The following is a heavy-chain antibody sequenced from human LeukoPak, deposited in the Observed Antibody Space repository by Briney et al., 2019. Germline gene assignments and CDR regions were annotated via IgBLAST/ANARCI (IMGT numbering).Heavy chain of an antibody. CDR1: GGSISSGDYY. V-gene: IGHV4-30-4*01. CDR3: ARHGPHCGGDCYSNYYYYYYMDV. J-gene: IGHJ6*03. CDR2: IYYSGST. Sequence: SETLSLTCTVSGGSISSGDYYWSWIRQPPGKGLEWIGYIYYSGSTYYNPSLKSRVTISVDTSKNQFSLKLSSVTAADTAVYYCARHGPHCGGDCYSNYYYYYYMDVWGKGTTVTVSS. D-gene: IGHD2-21*01.